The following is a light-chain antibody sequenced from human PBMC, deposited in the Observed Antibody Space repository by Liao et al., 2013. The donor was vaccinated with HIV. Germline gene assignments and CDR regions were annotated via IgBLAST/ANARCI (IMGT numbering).Light chain of an antibody. V-gene: IGLV3-21*04. CDR3: QVWDSSRSRV. CDR1: NIGSKS. Sequence: SYVLTQPPSVSVAPGKTARITCGGNNIGSKSVHWYQQKPGQAPVLVIYYDSDRPSGIPERFSGSNSGNTATLTISRVEAGDEADYYCQVWDSSRSRVFGGGTKLTVL. CDR2: YDS. J-gene: IGLJ3*02.